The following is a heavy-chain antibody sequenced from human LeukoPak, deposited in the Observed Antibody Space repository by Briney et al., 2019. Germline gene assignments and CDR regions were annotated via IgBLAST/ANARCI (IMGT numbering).Heavy chain of an antibody. J-gene: IGHJ5*02. CDR2: INCNTGGT. D-gene: IGHD2-15*01. Sequence: ASVKVSCKASGYTFTGSFMHWVRQAPGQGLEWMGWINCNTGGTKFAQKFQGRVTMPRGTSISTAYMELSRLRSDDTAVYYCARVHPDCSGGSCYYRFDPWGQGTLVTVSS. V-gene: IGHV1-2*02. CDR3: ARVHPDCSGGSCYYRFDP. CDR1: GYTFTGSF.